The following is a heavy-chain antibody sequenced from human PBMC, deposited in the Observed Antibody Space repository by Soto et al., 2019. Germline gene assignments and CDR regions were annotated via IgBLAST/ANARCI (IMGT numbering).Heavy chain of an antibody. CDR2: IYYSGST. Sequence: SETLSLTCTVSGGSISSSSYYWGWIRQPPGKGLEWIGSIYYSGSTYYNPSLKSRVTISVDTSKNQFSLKLSSVTAADTAVYYCARREAMAYYYYGMDVWGQGTTVTVS. J-gene: IGHJ6*02. CDR1: GGSISSSSYY. CDR3: ARREAMAYYYYGMDV. V-gene: IGHV4-39*01. D-gene: IGHD5-18*01.